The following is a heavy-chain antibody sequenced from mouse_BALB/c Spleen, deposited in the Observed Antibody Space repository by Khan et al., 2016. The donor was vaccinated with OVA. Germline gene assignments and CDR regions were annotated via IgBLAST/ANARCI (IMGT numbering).Heavy chain of an antibody. D-gene: IGHD2-13*01. CDR3: VRYVCESGSDYEGFAY. J-gene: IGHJ3*01. Sequence: VQLHQSGPELVKPGASVKMSCKASGYTFPSYVMHWVKQKPGQGYEWSGYISPNIEGPKYNVTFRSKSTLTSDKSSSPAYMELTSLTFEASAVFYSVRYVCESGSDYEGFAYWGQGTLVTVSA. V-gene: IGHV1S136*01. CDR2: ISPNIEGP. CDR1: GYTFPSYV.